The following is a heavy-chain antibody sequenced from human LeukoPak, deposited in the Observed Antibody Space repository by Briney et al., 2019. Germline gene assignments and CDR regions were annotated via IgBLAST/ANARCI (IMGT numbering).Heavy chain of an antibody. CDR3: AKCSGWFVRGKDYYYYYMDV. D-gene: IGHD6-19*01. CDR2: VSTTGGST. Sequence: PGGSLRLSCGASSFTFSSYVMSWVRQAPGKGLGWVSTVSTTGGSTYYADSVKRRFTISRDNSKDTLYLKMNSQRAEDTAIYYCAKCSGWFVRGKDYYYYYMDVWGKGTTVTVSS. CDR1: SFTFSSYV. V-gene: IGHV3-23*01. J-gene: IGHJ6*03.